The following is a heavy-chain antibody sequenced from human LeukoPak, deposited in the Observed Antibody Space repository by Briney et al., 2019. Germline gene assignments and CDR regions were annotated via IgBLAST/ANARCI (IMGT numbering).Heavy chain of an antibody. V-gene: IGHV3-48*02. CDR2: ISSSSSTI. Sequence: GGSLRLSCAASGFTFSSYSMNWVRQAPGKGLEWVSYISSSSSTIYYADSVKGRFTISRDNAKNSLYLQMNSLRDEDTAVYYCAKRPSDYGDYVSYFDYWGEGTLVTVSS. CDR3: AKRPSDYGDYVSYFDY. D-gene: IGHD4-17*01. J-gene: IGHJ4*02. CDR1: GFTFSSYS.